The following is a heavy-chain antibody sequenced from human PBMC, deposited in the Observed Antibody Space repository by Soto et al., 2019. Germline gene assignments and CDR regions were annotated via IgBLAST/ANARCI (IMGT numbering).Heavy chain of an antibody. CDR3: AADSRFGDWVNYYGMDV. CDR2: IVVGSGNT. CDR1: GFTFTSSA. D-gene: IGHD3-10*01. J-gene: IGHJ6*02. V-gene: IGHV1-58*02. Sequence: QMQLVQSGPEVKKPGTSVKVSCKASGFTFTSSAMQWVRQARGQRLEWIGWIVVGSGNTNYAQKFQERVTITRDMSTSTAYMELSSLRSEDTAVYYCAADSRFGDWVNYYGMDVWGQGTTVTVSS.